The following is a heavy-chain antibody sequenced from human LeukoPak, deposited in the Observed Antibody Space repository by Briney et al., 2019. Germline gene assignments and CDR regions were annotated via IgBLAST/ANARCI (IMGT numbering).Heavy chain of an antibody. J-gene: IGHJ4*02. CDR1: GFTFSSYG. CDR2: ISYDGSNK. D-gene: IGHD1-26*01. CDR3: ARDRDGGIVGPQGY. V-gene: IGHV3-30*03. Sequence: PGGSLRLSCAASGFTFSSYGMHWVRQAPGKGLEWVAVISYDGSNKYYADSVKGRFTISRDNSKNTLYLQMNSLRAEDTAVYYCARDRDGGIVGPQGYWGQGTLVTVSS.